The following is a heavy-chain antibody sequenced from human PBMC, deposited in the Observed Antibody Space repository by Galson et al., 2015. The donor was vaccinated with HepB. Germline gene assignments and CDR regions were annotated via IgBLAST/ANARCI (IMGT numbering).Heavy chain of an antibody. Sequence: CAISGDSVSSNSAAWNWISQSPSRGLEWLGRTYYRSKWYNDYAVSVKSRITINPDTSKNQFSLQLNSVTPEDTAVYYCARGTGPFDYWGQGTLVTVSS. CDR3: ARGTGPFDY. CDR1: GDSVSSNSAA. D-gene: IGHD1-14*01. V-gene: IGHV6-1*01. J-gene: IGHJ4*02. CDR2: TYYRSKWYN.